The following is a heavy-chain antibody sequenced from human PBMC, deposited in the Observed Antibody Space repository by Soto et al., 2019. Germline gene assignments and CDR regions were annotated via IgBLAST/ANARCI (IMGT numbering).Heavy chain of an antibody. Sequence: VRQAPGKGLERVAVISYDESNKYYSDSVKGRLNISRDNSKNTLYLQMNSLRGEDTAVYYCARERNSIAAAGSFDYWGQGTLVTVSS. J-gene: IGHJ4*02. D-gene: IGHD6-13*01. CDR2: ISYDESNK. V-gene: IGHV3-30*03. CDR3: ARERNSIAAAGSFDY.